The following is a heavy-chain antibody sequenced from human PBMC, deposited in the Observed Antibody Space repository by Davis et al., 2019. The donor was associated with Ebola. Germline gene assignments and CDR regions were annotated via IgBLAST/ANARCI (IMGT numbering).Heavy chain of an antibody. Sequence: GESLKISCKGSGYSFTNYWIAWVRQMPGKGPEWMGIIYSSDSDTRYSPSFQGQVTISADKSTSTAYLQWSSLKASDTAMYYCARNPYYYYGMDVWGQGTTVTVSS. CDR1: GYSFTNYW. CDR2: IYSSDSDT. CDR3: ARNPYYYYGMDV. J-gene: IGHJ6*02. V-gene: IGHV5-51*01.